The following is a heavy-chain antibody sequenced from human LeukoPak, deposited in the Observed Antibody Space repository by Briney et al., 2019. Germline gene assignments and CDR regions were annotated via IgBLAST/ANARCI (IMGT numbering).Heavy chain of an antibody. Sequence: GGSLRLSCAASGFTFNNYGMHWVRQGPGKGLEWVAFIRYDGNNKYYADSVKGRFTISRDNSKNTLYLQINSLRAEDTAVYYCAKDHLPGIVVADRDYWGQGTLVTVSS. J-gene: IGHJ4*02. V-gene: IGHV3-30*02. CDR2: IRYDGNNK. CDR3: AKDHLPGIVVADRDY. D-gene: IGHD6-19*01. CDR1: GFTFNNYG.